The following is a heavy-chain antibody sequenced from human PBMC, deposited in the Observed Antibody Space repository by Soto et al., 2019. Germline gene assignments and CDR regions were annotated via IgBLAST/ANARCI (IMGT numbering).Heavy chain of an antibody. Sequence: QVQLQESGPGLVKPSGTLSLTCAVSGGSISSTNWWTWVRQPPGKGLEWIGEIHHSGSTNYNPSLKSRVTISVDKSKNQFSLKLSSVTAADTAVYYCASPRTYNLLTTNPWGQGTLVTVSS. J-gene: IGHJ5*02. CDR3: ASPRTYNLLTTNP. V-gene: IGHV4-4*02. CDR1: GGSISSTNW. CDR2: IHHSGST. D-gene: IGHD3-9*01.